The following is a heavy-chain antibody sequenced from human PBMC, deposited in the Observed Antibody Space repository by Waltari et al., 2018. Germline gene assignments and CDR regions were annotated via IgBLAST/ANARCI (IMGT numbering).Heavy chain of an antibody. Sequence: QVQLVQSGAEVKKPGASVKVSCKVSGYTFTSYPLHWVRQAPGQSLEWMGWINAGSGDTYYSQNFQVRVTITRDTSASTAYMELSSLRSEDTAVYYCARLKYYYDNNGDYYSYFDYWGQGTLVTVSS. J-gene: IGHJ4*02. CDR3: ARLKYYYDNNGDYYSYFDY. CDR1: GYTFTSYP. V-gene: IGHV1-3*01. CDR2: INAGSGDT. D-gene: IGHD3-22*01.